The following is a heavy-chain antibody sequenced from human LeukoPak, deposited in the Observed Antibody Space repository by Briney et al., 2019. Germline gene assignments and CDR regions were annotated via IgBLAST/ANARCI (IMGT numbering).Heavy chain of an antibody. Sequence: GGSLRLSCAASGFNVGINYMSWVRQAPGEGLEWVSIISGGGDTYYADAVKGRCTISSDNSKNTLYLQLNSLRAEDTAVYYCARGGGSYYLDYWGQGTMVTVSS. CDR1: GFNVGINY. CDR2: ISGGGDT. D-gene: IGHD3-10*01. V-gene: IGHV3-53*01. CDR3: ARGGGSYYLDY. J-gene: IGHJ4*02.